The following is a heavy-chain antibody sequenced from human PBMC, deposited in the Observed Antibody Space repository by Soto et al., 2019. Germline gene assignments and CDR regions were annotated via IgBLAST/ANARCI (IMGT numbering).Heavy chain of an antibody. CDR2: ISYDGSNK. J-gene: IGHJ6*02. V-gene: IGHV3-30-3*01. Sequence: PAVSLRLSCAASGLTFSSYAMHWVRQAPGKGLEWVAVISYDGSNKYYADSVKGRFTISRDNSKNTLYLQMNSLRAEDTAVYYCARDRGSGVIYPYYYGMDVWGQGTTVTVSS. CDR3: ARDRGSGVIYPYYYGMDV. CDR1: GLTFSSYA. D-gene: IGHD3-16*01.